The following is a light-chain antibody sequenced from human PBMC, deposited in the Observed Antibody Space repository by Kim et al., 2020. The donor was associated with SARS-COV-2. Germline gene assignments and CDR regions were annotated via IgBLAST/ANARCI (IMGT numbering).Light chain of an antibody. CDR3: QSRDTSGNHLV. CDR2: RRD. J-gene: IGLJ2*01. CDR1: SLRNSI. V-gene: IGLV3-19*01. Sequence: ALRHTVVITCQRDSLRNSIQSSYQQKPGQAPLLIIYRRDNRPSGIPNRFSGSSSRHATSLTITGAQAEDEADYYCQSRDTSGNHLVFGGGTQLTVL.